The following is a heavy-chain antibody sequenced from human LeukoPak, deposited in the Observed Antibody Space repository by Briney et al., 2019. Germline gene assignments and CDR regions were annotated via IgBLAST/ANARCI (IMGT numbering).Heavy chain of an antibody. J-gene: IGHJ4*02. Sequence: HSGGSLRLSCAASGFTFSSYEMNWVRQAPGKGLEWVSYISSSGSTIYYADSVKGRFTISRDNAKNSLYLQMNSLRAEDTAVYYCARESVRGVRYWGQGTLVTVSS. CDR1: GFTFSSYE. D-gene: IGHD3-10*02. CDR2: ISSSGSTI. V-gene: IGHV3-48*03. CDR3: ARESVRGVRY.